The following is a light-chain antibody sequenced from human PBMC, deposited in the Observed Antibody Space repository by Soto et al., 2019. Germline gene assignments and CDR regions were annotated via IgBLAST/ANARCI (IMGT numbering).Light chain of an antibody. CDR1: QSVSSN. J-gene: IGKJ4*01. CDR3: QQYNNCPPH. V-gene: IGKV3-15*01. CDR2: GAS. Sequence: EIVMTQSPATLSVSPGERATLSCRASQSVSSNLAWYQQKPGQAPRLLIYGASTRATGIPARFSGSGSGTEFTLTISTLQSEDFAVYYCQQYNNCPPHFGGGTKVEIK.